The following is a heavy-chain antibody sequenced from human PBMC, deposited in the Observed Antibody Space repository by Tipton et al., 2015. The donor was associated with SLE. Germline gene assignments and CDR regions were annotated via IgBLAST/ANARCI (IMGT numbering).Heavy chain of an antibody. V-gene: IGHV1-18*01. Sequence: QLVQSGAEVKKPGASVKVSCKASAYTFTNFGICWVRQAPGQGLEWMGWISPYNGDTIYAPTLQGRVIMTTDTSTSTAYLELRSLKFDDTAVYFCARTAALTVTNLDYWGQGTLVTVSS. CDR1: AYTFTNFG. D-gene: IGHD4-17*01. CDR2: ISPYNGDT. J-gene: IGHJ4*02. CDR3: ARTAALTVTNLDY.